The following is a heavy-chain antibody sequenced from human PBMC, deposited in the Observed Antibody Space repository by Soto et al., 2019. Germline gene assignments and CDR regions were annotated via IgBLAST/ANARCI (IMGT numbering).Heavy chain of an antibody. V-gene: IGHV3-30*18. Sequence: PGGSLRLSCDASGFNFNTHGMHWVRQAPGRGLEWVAVVSFDGNNEYYADSVKGRFTISRDSSTNTLYLQMNSLRLEDTAVYYCAKIPIVGATRADDAFDIWGQGTMITVSS. D-gene: IGHD1-26*01. J-gene: IGHJ3*02. CDR1: GFNFNTHG. CDR3: AKIPIVGATRADDAFDI. CDR2: VSFDGNNE.